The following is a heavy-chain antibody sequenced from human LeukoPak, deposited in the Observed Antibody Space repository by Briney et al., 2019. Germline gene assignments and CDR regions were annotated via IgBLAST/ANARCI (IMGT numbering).Heavy chain of an antibody. Sequence: PGRSLRLSCAASGFTFSSYAMHWVRQAPGKGLEWVAVISYDGSNKYYADSVKGRFTISRDNSKNTLYLQMNSLRAEDTAVYYCARTQEYGWSGYYDYWGQGTLVTVSS. CDR1: GFTFSSYA. V-gene: IGHV3-30*04. D-gene: IGHD3-3*01. CDR3: ARTQEYGWSGYYDY. J-gene: IGHJ4*02. CDR2: ISYDGSNK.